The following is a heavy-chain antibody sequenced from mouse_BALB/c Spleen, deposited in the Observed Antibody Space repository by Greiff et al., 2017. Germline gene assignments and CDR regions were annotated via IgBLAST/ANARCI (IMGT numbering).Heavy chain of an antibody. CDR2: INSNGGST. Sequence: EVKLMESGGGLVKLGGSLKLSCAASGFTFSSYYMSWVRQTPEKRLELVAAINSNGGSTYYPDTVKGRFTISRDNAKNTLYLQMSSLKSEDTAVYYCATHVGYDNSYAVDYGGQGTSVTVP. CDR3: ATHVGYDNSYAVDY. D-gene: IGHD2-1*01. V-gene: IGHV5-6-2*01. J-gene: IGHJ4*01. CDR1: GFTFSSYY.